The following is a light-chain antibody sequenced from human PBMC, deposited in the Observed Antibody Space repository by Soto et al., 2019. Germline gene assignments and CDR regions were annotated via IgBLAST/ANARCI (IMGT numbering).Light chain of an antibody. CDR3: ALYVGSGTVV. V-gene: IGLV8-61*01. CDR2: NTT. CDR1: SGSVSTSYS. Sequence: QTVVTQEPSFSVSRGGTDILTCVLTSGSVSTSYSPSWYQQSPGLAPRTLIYNTTTRSSGVPDRFSGSILGNKAALTITGAQSDDESDYLCALYVGSGTVVFGGGTKLTVL. J-gene: IGLJ2*01.